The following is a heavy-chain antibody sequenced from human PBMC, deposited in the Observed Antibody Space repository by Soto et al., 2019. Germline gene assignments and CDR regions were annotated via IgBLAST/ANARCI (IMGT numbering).Heavy chain of an antibody. CDR2: INAGNGNT. D-gene: IGHD6-13*01. CDR3: ARVGYSSTN. Sequence: ASVKVSCKASGYTFTDYAIHWLRQAPGQRLEWMGWINAGNGNTKYSQKFQDRVTITRDTSASTAYMELSSLTSEDTAVYYCARVGYSSTNWGQGTLVTVS. J-gene: IGHJ4*02. V-gene: IGHV1-3*01. CDR1: GYTFTDYA.